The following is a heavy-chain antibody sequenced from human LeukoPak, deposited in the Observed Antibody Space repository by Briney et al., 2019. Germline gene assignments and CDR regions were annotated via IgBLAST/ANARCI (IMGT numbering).Heavy chain of an antibody. D-gene: IGHD1-26*01. CDR1: GGSISSYL. CDR2: IYYSGST. Sequence: SETQSLTCTVSGGSISSYLWSWIRQPPGKGLEWIGYIYYSGSTNYNPSLKSRVTILVDTSMNQFSLKVSSVTAADTAVYYCARGQYSGSCFDNWGQGSLVTVSS. V-gene: IGHV4-59*01. CDR3: ARGQYSGSCFDN. J-gene: IGHJ4*02.